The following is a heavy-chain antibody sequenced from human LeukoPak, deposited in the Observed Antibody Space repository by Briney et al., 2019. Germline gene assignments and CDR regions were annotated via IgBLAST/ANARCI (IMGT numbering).Heavy chain of an antibody. D-gene: IGHD3-3*01. CDR3: ARGISSYDSRDGDY. Sequence: GGSLRLSCAASGFTFSGCEMNCVRQAPGKGLEWVSYISSSGSPIYYADSVKGRFTISRDNAKNSLYLQMNSLRAEDTAVYYCARGISSYDSRDGDYWGQGTLVTVSS. V-gene: IGHV3-48*03. CDR2: ISSSGSPI. J-gene: IGHJ4*02. CDR1: GFTFSGCE.